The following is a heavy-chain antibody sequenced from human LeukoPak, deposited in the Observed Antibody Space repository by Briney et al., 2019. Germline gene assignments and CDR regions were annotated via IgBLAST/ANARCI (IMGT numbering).Heavy chain of an antibody. D-gene: IGHD6-13*01. CDR1: GFTFSSYA. CDR2: ISGSGGST. Sequence: HPGGSLRLSCAASGFTFSSYAMSWVRQAPGKGLEWVSAISGSGGSTYYADSVKGRFTISRDNSKNTLYLQMSSLRAEDTAVYYCAKVPRSSIAAAGTFDYWGQGTLVTVSS. V-gene: IGHV3-23*01. J-gene: IGHJ4*02. CDR3: AKVPRSSIAAAGTFDY.